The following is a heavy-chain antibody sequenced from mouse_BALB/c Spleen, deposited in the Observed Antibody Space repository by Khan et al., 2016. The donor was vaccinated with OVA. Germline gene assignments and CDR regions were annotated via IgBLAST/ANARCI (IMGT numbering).Heavy chain of an antibody. CDR3: TRTSTTEYDDGMDY. CDR2: ISHGGSSA. V-gene: IGHV5-12-2*01. CDR1: GFTFSSYT. D-gene: IGHD1-1*01. J-gene: IGHJ4*01. Sequence: EVMLVESGGGLVQPGGSLKLSCAASGFTFSSYTMSWVRQTPDKRLEWVAFISHGGSSAYYPDTVKGRFTSSRDNAKNTLYLQMSSLKSEDTAMYYCTRTSTTEYDDGMDYWGQGTSVTVSS.